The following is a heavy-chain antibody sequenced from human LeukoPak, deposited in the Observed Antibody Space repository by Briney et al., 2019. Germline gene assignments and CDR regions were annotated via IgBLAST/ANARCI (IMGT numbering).Heavy chain of an antibody. J-gene: IGHJ4*02. CDR2: ISAYNGNT. V-gene: IGHV1-18*01. CDR1: GYTFTSCG. D-gene: IGHD3-22*01. Sequence: ASEKVSCKASGYTFTSCGFSWVRQAPGQGLEWMGWISAYNGNTKYAQKRQGRVTMTTDTSTSTFYMELRSLRFDDTAVYYCARDSYDSSGNYLDYWGQGTLVTVSS. CDR3: ARDSYDSSGNYLDY.